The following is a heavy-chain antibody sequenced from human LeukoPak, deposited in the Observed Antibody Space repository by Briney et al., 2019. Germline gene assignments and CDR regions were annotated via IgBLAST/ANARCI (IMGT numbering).Heavy chain of an antibody. CDR1: GFTFSSYA. CDR3: ARAPAWQWPRAIFDS. CDR2: ISGSGGST. Sequence: GGSLRLSCAASGFTFSSYAMSWVRQAPGKGLEWVSAISGSGGSTYYADSVKDRFTFSRDNSKSTLYLQMNSLRTEDTAVYFCARAPAWQWPRAIFDSWGQGTLVTVSS. D-gene: IGHD6-19*01. V-gene: IGHV3-23*01. J-gene: IGHJ4*02.